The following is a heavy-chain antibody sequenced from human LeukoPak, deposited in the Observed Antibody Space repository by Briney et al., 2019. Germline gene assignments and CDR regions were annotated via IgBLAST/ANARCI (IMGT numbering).Heavy chain of an antibody. Sequence: SETLSLTCTVSGGSISSYYWSWIRQPAGKGLEWIGRIHTSGSTNYSPSLKSRATMSVDTSKNQFSLKLSSVTAADTAVYYCARDRAMVPGYLFDYWGQGTLVTVSS. D-gene: IGHD5-18*01. CDR1: GGSISSYY. J-gene: IGHJ4*02. V-gene: IGHV4-4*07. CDR3: ARDRAMVPGYLFDY. CDR2: IHTSGST.